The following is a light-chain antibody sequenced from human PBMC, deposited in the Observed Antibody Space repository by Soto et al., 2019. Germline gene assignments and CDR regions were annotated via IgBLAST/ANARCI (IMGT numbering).Light chain of an antibody. Sequence: MFTESAATLYLARGDRATLSCRASQSVSSYLAWDQQKPGQAPRLLIYDTPNRATGVPARFSGCGSGTDFTLAISSVAPYDCTLSYCLQRHLCPPFAFGQGTRLEIK. J-gene: IGKJ5*01. CDR2: DTP. CDR3: LQRHLCPPFA. V-gene: IGKV3-11*01. CDR1: QSVSSY.